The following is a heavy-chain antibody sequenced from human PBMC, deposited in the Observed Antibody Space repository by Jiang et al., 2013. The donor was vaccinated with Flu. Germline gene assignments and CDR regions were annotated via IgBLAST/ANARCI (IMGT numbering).Heavy chain of an antibody. V-gene: IGHV1-18*01. CDR3: VSTCDSSNSGHAFDI. J-gene: IGHJ3*02. CDR2: INPFNGNT. D-gene: IGHD3-22*01. CDR1: YG. Sequence: YGISWVRQAPGQGLDWMGWINPFNGNTDYARKLQGRVTMTTDTSATTAYMELRSLSSDDTAVYYCVSTCDSSNSGHAFDIWGQGTMVTVSS.